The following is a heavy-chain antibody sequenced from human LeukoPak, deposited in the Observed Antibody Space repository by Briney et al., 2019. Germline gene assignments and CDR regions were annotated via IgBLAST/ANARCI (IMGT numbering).Heavy chain of an antibody. CDR1: GGSISSYY. D-gene: IGHD3-22*01. Sequence: PSETLALTCTVSGGSISSYYWSWIRQPPGKGLEWIGEINHSGSTNYNPSLKSRVTISVDTSKNQFSLKLSSVTAADTAVYYCARDPDYYDSSGYLGYWGQGTLVTVSS. V-gene: IGHV4-34*01. CDR3: ARDPDYYDSSGYLGY. CDR2: INHSGST. J-gene: IGHJ4*02.